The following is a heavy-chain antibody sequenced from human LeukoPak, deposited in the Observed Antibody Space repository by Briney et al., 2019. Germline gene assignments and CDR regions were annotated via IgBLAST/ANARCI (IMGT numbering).Heavy chain of an antibody. J-gene: IGHJ5*02. CDR3: ARDHRAGSPYYDILTGYWFDP. CDR1: GYTFTSYG. D-gene: IGHD3-9*01. V-gene: IGHV1-69*13. Sequence: SVKVSCKASGYTFTSYGISWVRQAPGQGLEWMGGIIPIFGTANYAQKFQGRVTITADESTSTAYMELSSLRSEDTAVYYCARDHRAGSPYYDILTGYWFDPWGQGTLVTVSS. CDR2: IIPIFGTA.